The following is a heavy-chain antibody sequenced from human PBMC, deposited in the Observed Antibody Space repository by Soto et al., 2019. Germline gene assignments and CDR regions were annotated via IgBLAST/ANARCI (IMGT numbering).Heavy chain of an antibody. CDR2: IYYSGST. D-gene: IGHD2-2*01. CDR3: ARQVEMASRIDY. J-gene: IGHJ4*02. Sequence: SETLSLTCTVSGGSISSYYWSWTRQPPGKGLEWIGYIYYSGSTNYNPSLKSRVTISVDTSKNQFSLKLSSVTAADTAVYYCARQVEMASRIDYWGQGTLVTVSS. V-gene: IGHV4-59*01. CDR1: GGSISSYY.